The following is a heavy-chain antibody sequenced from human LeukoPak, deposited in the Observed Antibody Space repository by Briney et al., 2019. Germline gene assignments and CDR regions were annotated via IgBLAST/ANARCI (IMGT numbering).Heavy chain of an antibody. J-gene: IGHJ5*02. Sequence: PSETLSLTCTVSGGSISSSSYYWGWIRRPPGKGLEWIGSIYYSGSTYYNPSLKSRVTISVDTSKNQFSLKLSSVTAADTAVYYCAREGDIVVVPAAIWYGRSIDPWGQGTLVTVSS. V-gene: IGHV4-39*02. CDR2: IYYSGST. D-gene: IGHD2-2*02. CDR1: GGSISSSSYY. CDR3: AREGDIVVVPAAIWYGRSIDP.